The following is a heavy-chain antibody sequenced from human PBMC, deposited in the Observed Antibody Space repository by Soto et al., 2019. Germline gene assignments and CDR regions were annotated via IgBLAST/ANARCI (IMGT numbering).Heavy chain of an antibody. Sequence: QVQLVQSGAEVKKPGASVKVSCKASGYTFTSYGISWVRQAPGQGLEWMGWICAYNGNTNYAQKLQGRVTMTTDTSTSTAYMELRSLRSDDTAVYYCARSEYSGYDPSGGLDYWGQGTLVTVSS. D-gene: IGHD5-12*01. CDR3: ARSEYSGYDPSGGLDY. CDR2: ICAYNGNT. J-gene: IGHJ4*02. V-gene: IGHV1-18*01. CDR1: GYTFTSYG.